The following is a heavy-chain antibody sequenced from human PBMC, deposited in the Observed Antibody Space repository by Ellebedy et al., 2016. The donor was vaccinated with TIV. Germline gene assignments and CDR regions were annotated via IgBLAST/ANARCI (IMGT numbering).Heavy chain of an antibody. J-gene: IGHJ4*02. D-gene: IGHD2-2*01. CDR3: ARDFPHCSTASCHSDY. Sequence: GGSLRLXXAASGFTFNTYSMNWVRQAPGKGLEWVSSISSSSSHIYYADSVRGLFTISRDNAKNSLYLQMNSLRAEDTAVYYCARDFPHCSTASCHSDYWGQGTLVTVSS. CDR2: ISSSSSHI. CDR1: GFTFNTYS. V-gene: IGHV3-21*01.